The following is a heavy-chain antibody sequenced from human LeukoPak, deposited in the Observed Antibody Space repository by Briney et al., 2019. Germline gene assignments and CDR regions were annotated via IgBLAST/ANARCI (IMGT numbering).Heavy chain of an antibody. V-gene: IGHV1-69*04. CDR3: ARRFKVRGEVGATDLDY. CDR1: GGTFSSYA. CDR2: IIPILGIA. D-gene: IGHD1-26*01. Sequence: SVKVSCKASGGTFSSYAISWVRQAPGQGLEWMGRIIPILGIANYAQKFQGRVTITADKSTSTAYMELSSLRSEDTAMYYCARRFKVRGEVGATDLDYWGQGTLVTVSS. J-gene: IGHJ4*02.